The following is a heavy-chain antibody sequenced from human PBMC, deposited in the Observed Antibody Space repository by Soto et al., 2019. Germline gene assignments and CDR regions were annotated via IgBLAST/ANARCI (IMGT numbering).Heavy chain of an antibody. J-gene: IGHJ4*02. D-gene: IGHD6-13*01. Sequence: PGGSLRVSCAASGFTFSSYVMHWVRQSPGKGLEWVAVISYDGSNKYYADSVKGRFTISRDNSKNTLYLQMNSLRAEDTAVYYCAKGGLSSSCDYWGQGTLVTVSS. CDR2: ISYDGSNK. V-gene: IGHV3-30*18. CDR3: AKGGLSSSCDY. CDR1: GFTFSSYV.